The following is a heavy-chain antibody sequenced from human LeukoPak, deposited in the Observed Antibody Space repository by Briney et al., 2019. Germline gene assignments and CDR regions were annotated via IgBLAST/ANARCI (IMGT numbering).Heavy chain of an antibody. CDR3: ARSGSGWFDF. J-gene: IGHJ4*02. CDR2: IYAGGDT. V-gene: IGHV3-53*01. D-gene: IGHD6-19*01. CDR1: GFTVSTNF. Sequence: GGSLRLSCAASGFTVSTNFMSWVRQAPGKALECVSVIYAGGDTYYADSVKGRFTISRDNSKNTLYLQMNSLRAEDTAVYFCARSGSGWFDFWGQGTLVTVSS.